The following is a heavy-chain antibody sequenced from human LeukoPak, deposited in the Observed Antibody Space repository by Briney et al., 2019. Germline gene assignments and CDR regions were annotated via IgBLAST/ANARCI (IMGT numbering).Heavy chain of an antibody. V-gene: IGHV3-23*01. D-gene: IGHD3-3*01. CDR3: AKIPYYDFWSGRQYFDY. J-gene: IGHJ4*02. CDR1: GFTFSSYA. CDR2: ISGSGGNT. Sequence: GGSLRLSCAASGFTFSSYAMSWVRQAPGKGLEGVSPISGSGGNTYYADSVKGRFTISRDNSKNTLYLQMNSLRAEDTAVYYCAKIPYYDFWSGRQYFDYWGQGTLVTVSS.